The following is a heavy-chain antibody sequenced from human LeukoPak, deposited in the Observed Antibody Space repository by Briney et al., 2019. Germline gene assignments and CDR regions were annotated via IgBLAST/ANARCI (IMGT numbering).Heavy chain of an antibody. Sequence: GGSLRLSCAASGFTFSSYGMHWVRQSPGKGLEWVAFIRYDGSNRYSADSVKGRFSISRDNSKNTLYLQMNSLRAEDTAVYYCAKDNNPELYSNSLGILDYWGQGTLVTVSS. J-gene: IGHJ4*02. CDR1: GFTFSSYG. V-gene: IGHV3-30*02. CDR3: AKDNNPELYSNSLGILDY. D-gene: IGHD4-11*01. CDR2: IRYDGSNR.